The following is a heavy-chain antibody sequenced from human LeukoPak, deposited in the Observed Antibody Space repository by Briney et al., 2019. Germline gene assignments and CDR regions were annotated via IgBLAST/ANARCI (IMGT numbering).Heavy chain of an antibody. CDR3: VRGGSTYYDNGEVDF. D-gene: IGHD3-22*01. J-gene: IGHJ4*02. Sequence: PGGSLTLSCAASGFTLSKHWMTWVRQAPGKGLECVAIIKQDGSEKYYVNSVKGRFTISRDNAKNSLYLQMNSLRVEDTAVYYCVRGGSTYYDNGEVDFWGQGTLVTVSA. CDR2: IKQDGSEK. V-gene: IGHV3-7*03. CDR1: GFTLSKHW.